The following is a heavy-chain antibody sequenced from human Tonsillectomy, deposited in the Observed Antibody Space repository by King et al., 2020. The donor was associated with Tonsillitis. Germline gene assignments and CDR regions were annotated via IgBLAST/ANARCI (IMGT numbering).Heavy chain of an antibody. D-gene: IGHD6-13*01. CDR1: GFTFSSSG. CDR2: IRYDGSNK. Sequence: QLVQSGGGVVQPGGSLRLSCAASGFTFSSSGMHWVRQAPGKGLEWVAFIRYDGSNKYYADSVKGRFTISRDNSKNTLYLQMNSLRAEDSAVYYCAKRWYSRPWSVFDYWGQGTLVTVSS. J-gene: IGHJ4*02. V-gene: IGHV3-30*02. CDR3: AKRWYSRPWSVFDY.